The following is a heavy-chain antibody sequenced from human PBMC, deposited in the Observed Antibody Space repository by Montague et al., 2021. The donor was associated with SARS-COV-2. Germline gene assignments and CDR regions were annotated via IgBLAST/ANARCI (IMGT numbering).Heavy chain of an antibody. CDR1: GGSVSSGDYS. Sequence: TLSLTCVVSGGSVSSGDYSWGWIRQSPGKGLEWIGYIYQSGSAYYNPSLKSRVTISIDTSNNQCSLNLRSVTAADTGLYYCATGTRMYGMDFWGQGTTVTVSS. CDR2: IYQSGSA. CDR3: ATGTRMYGMDF. J-gene: IGHJ6*02. V-gene: IGHV4-30-2*06. D-gene: IGHD3-10*01.